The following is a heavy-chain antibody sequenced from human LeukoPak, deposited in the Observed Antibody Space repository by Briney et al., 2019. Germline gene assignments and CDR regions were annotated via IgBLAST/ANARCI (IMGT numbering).Heavy chain of an antibody. CDR3: ANSRHPTVSPHYSDV. Sequence: GGSLRLSCAASGFSFISYGMSWVRQAPGKGLEWVSAITAGGGRTVYADSVMGRLTISRDNSRDTLYLQMNSLRAEDTAMYYCANSRHPTVSPHYSDVWGNGTTVSVSS. CDR1: GFSFISYG. J-gene: IGHJ6*03. V-gene: IGHV3-23*01. CDR2: ITAGGGRT. D-gene: IGHD1-1*01.